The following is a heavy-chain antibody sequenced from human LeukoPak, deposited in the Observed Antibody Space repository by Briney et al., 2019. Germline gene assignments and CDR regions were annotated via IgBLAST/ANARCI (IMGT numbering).Heavy chain of an antibody. J-gene: IGHJ4*02. CDR2: IYPGDSDT. CDR1: GYSFTSYW. CDR3: ARRGSGSYSPYYYFDY. V-gene: IGHV5-51*01. D-gene: IGHD3-10*01. Sequence: GESLKISCKGSGYSFTSYWIGWVRQMPRKGLEWMGIIYPGDSDTRYSPSFQGQVTISADKSISTAYLQWSSLKASDTAMCYCARRGSGSYSPYYYFDYWGQGTLVTVSS.